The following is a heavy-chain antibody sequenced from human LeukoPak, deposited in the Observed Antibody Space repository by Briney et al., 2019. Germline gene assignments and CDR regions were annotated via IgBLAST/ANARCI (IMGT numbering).Heavy chain of an antibody. CDR2: TCSTRTYI. CDR3: ARGFGGYCSSTSCLVTIDY. D-gene: IGHD2-2*01. Sequence: GGSLRLSCAASGFTFSSYTMNWVRQAPGKGPEWVSSTCSTRTYICYADSLKGRFTISRDNAKNSLYLQMDSLRAEDTAVYYCARGFGGYCSSTSCLVTIDYWGQGTLVTVSS. CDR1: GFTFSSYT. V-gene: IGHV3-21*01. J-gene: IGHJ4*02.